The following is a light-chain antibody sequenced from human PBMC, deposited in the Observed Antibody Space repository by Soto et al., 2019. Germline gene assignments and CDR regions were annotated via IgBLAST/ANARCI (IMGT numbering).Light chain of an antibody. Sequence: EIVLTQSPGTLSLSPVERATLSCMASQSVDSNYLAWYQQKPGQAPRLLIYGVSSRVTGIPDRFSGSGSGTDFALTISRLDPEDFAVYYCQRYGRSPRTFGQGTKVDIK. V-gene: IGKV3-20*01. J-gene: IGKJ1*01. CDR1: QSVDSNY. CDR2: GVS. CDR3: QRYGRSPRT.